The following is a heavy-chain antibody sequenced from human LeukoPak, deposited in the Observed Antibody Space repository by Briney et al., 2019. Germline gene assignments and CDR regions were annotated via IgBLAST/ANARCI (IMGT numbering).Heavy chain of an antibody. CDR3: ATAGGWELYNWFDP. CDR1: GYTLTELS. CDR2: FDPEDGET. D-gene: IGHD1-26*01. J-gene: IGHJ5*02. Sequence: ASVTVSCKVSGYTLTELSMHWVRQAPGKGLEWMGGFDPEDGETIYAQKFQGRVTMTEDTSTDTAYMELSSLRSEDTAVYYCATAGGWELYNWFDPWGQGTPVTVSS. V-gene: IGHV1-24*01.